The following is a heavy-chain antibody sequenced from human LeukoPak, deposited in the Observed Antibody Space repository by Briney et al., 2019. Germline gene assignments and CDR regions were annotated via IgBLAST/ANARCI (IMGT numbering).Heavy chain of an antibody. Sequence: GESLKISCKGSGYSFTSYWIGWVRQMPGKGLEWMGIIYPGDSDTRYSPSFQGQVTISADKSISTAYLQWSSLKASDTAMYYCARLYYGILTGPHGSYYYYMDVWGKGTTVTVSS. CDR2: IYPGDSDT. CDR1: GYSFTSYW. J-gene: IGHJ6*03. V-gene: IGHV5-51*01. CDR3: ARLYYGILTGPHGSYYYYMDV. D-gene: IGHD3-9*01.